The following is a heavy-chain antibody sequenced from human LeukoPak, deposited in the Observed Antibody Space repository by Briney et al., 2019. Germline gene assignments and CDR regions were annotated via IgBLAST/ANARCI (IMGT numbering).Heavy chain of an antibody. CDR2: IRSKAYGGTT. D-gene: IGHD6-13*01. Sequence: PGGSLRLSCRGSGLSFGGDAVSWVRQAPGKGLEWVGFIRSKAYGGTTEYAASVKGRFTISRDDSKSIAYLQMNSLKTEDTAVYYCTRDSMGTAAAGFDYWGQGTLVTVSS. CDR3: TRDSMGTAAAGFDY. V-gene: IGHV3-49*04. J-gene: IGHJ4*02. CDR1: GLSFGGDA.